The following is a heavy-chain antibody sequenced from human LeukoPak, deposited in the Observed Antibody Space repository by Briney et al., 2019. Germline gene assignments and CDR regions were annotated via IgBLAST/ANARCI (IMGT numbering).Heavy chain of an antibody. CDR2: INPSGGST. J-gene: IGHJ4*02. Sequence: ASVKVSCKVSGYTLTELSMHWVRQAPGQGLEWMGIINPSGGSTSYAQKFQGRVTMTRDTSTSTVYMELSSLRSEDTAVYYCARDYDYGDYVDYWGQGTLVTVSS. V-gene: IGHV1-46*01. CDR3: ARDYDYGDYVDY. CDR1: GYTLTELS. D-gene: IGHD4-17*01.